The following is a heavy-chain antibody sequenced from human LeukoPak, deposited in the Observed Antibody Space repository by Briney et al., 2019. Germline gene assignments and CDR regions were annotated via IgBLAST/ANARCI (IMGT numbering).Heavy chain of an antibody. V-gene: IGHV4-34*01. J-gene: IGHJ4*02. CDR3: ARARRLTVRLFDY. D-gene: IGHD6-6*01. CDR2: INHSGRA. Sequence: PSETLSLTCTFQGESFNTSYWTWIRQPPGEGLEWIGDINHSGRANDNPSLKSRVSLSVDMSRQEFSLKLTSVTAADTAVFYCARARRLTVRLFDYWSQGTLVTVSS. CDR1: GESFNTSY.